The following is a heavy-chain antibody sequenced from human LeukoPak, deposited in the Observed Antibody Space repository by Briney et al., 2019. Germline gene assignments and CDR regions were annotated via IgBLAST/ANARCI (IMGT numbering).Heavy chain of an antibody. CDR1: GFTFSSYG. V-gene: IGHV3-30*18. Sequence: PGGSLRLSCAASGFTFSSYGMHWVRQAPGKGLEWVAVISYDGSNKCYADSVKGRFTISRDNSKNTLYLQMNSLRAEDTAVYYCAKSNREDIVVVPAALRDYYFDYWGQGTLVTVSS. CDR3: AKSNREDIVVVPAALRDYYFDY. J-gene: IGHJ4*02. CDR2: ISYDGSNK. D-gene: IGHD2-2*01.